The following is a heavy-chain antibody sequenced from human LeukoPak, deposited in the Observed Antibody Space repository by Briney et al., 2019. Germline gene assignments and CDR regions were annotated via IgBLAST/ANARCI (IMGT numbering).Heavy chain of an antibody. J-gene: IGHJ4*02. CDR2: IYSGGST. D-gene: IGHD3-10*01. CDR1: GFTVSSNY. V-gene: IGHV3-53*01. Sequence: GGSLRLSCAASGFTVSSNYMSWVRQAPGKGLEWVSVIYSGGSTYYADSVKGRFTISRDNSKNTLYLQMNSLRAEDTAVYYCARDRVVRGVILYYFDYWGQGTLVTVSS. CDR3: ARDRVVRGVILYYFDY.